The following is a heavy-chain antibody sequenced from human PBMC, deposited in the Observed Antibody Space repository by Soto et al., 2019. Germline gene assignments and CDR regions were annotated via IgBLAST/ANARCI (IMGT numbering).Heavy chain of an antibody. CDR3: AKGRGGSGSLTPRVDF. Sequence: EVQLLESGGGLVQPGGSLRLSCAASGFTFNNYAMTWARQAPGKGLEWVSAISGGGDTTSYADSVKGRFTVSRDGSKNTLYLQMSSLRAEDTALYYCAKGRGGSGSLTPRVDFWGQGTRVTVSS. J-gene: IGHJ4*02. V-gene: IGHV3-23*01. CDR1: GFTFNNYA. CDR2: ISGGGDTT. D-gene: IGHD3-10*01.